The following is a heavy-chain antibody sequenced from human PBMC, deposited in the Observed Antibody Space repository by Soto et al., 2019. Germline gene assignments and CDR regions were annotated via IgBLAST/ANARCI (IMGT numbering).Heavy chain of an antibody. CDR2: IIPIFGTA. CDR3: AGDAHIAAAGTQYYYGIDV. D-gene: IGHD6-13*01. Sequence: SVKVSCKASGGTFSSYAISWVRQAPGQGLEWMGGIIPIFGTANYAQKFQGRVTITADKSTSTAYMELSSLRSEDTAVYYCAGDAHIAAAGTQYYYGIDVWGQGTTVTVSS. J-gene: IGHJ6*02. CDR1: GGTFSSYA. V-gene: IGHV1-69*06.